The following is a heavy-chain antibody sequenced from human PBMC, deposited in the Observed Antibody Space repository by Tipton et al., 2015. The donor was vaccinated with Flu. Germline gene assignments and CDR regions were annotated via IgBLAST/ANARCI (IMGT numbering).Heavy chain of an antibody. CDR3: ASGNTATDY. CDR2: TYYSGST. V-gene: IGHV4-39*01. CDR1: GGSISSSSYY. D-gene: IGHD5-18*01. J-gene: IGHJ4*02. Sequence: TLFLTCTVSGGSISSSSYYWGWIRQPPGKGLEWIGSTYYSGSTYYNPSLKSRVTISVDTSKNQFSLKLSSVTAADTAVYYCASGNTATDYWGQGTLVTVSS.